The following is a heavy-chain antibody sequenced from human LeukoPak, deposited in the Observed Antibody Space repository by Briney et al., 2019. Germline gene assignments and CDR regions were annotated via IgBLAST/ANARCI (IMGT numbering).Heavy chain of an antibody. V-gene: IGHV1-2*02. D-gene: IGHD2-2*01. CDR1: GYTFTGYY. J-gene: IGHJ4*02. CDR3: SRTRYCSSTSCFNFDY. Sequence: GASVKVSCKASGYTFTGYYMHWVRQAPGQGLEWMGWINPNSGGTNYAQKFQGRVTMTRDTSISTAYMELSRLRSDDTAVYYCSRTRYCSSTSCFNFDYWGQGTLVTVSS. CDR2: INPNSGGT.